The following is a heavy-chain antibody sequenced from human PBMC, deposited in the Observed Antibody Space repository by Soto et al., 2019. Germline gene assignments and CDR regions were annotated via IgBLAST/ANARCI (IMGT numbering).Heavy chain of an antibody. CDR3: VRWSYLDY. J-gene: IGHJ4*02. Sequence: QLGGSLRLSCAASGFSFISYAMSWVRQAPGKGLEWVSTISGSDGKTFYADSVKGRFSISRDTSKNMLYLQMNNLRGDDTAVYYCVRWSYLDYWGQGTRVTVSS. V-gene: IGHV3-23*01. CDR1: GFSFISYA. CDR2: ISGSDGKT. D-gene: IGHD3-3*01.